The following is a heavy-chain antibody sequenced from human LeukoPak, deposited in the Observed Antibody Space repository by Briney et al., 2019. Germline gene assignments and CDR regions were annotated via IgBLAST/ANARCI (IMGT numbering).Heavy chain of an antibody. V-gene: IGHV1-2*02. CDR1: RDSFTSFY. CDR2: INPNSGGT. Sequence: ASVKVSCKASRDSFTSFYVHWLRQAPGQGLEWMGWINPNSGGTNYAQKFQGRVTMTRDTSISTAYMELSRLRSDDTAVYYCARDLQQLIDYWGQGTLVTVSS. J-gene: IGHJ4*02. CDR3: ARDLQQLIDY. D-gene: IGHD6-13*01.